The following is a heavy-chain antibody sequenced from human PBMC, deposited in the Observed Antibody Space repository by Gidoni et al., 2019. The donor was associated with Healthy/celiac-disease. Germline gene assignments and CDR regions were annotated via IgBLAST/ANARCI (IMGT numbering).Heavy chain of an antibody. V-gene: IGHV3-30-3*01. CDR1: GFTFRSYA. CDR2: ISYDGSNK. J-gene: IGHJ5*02. CDR3: ARDPSQQPGRPGWFDP. D-gene: IGHD6-13*01. Sequence: QVQLVESGGGVVQPGRSLRLSCAASGFTFRSYAMHWVRQAPGKGLEWVAVISYDGSNKYYADSVKGRFTISRDNSKNTLYLQMNSLRAEDTAVYYCARDPSQQPGRPGWFDPWGQGTLVTVSS.